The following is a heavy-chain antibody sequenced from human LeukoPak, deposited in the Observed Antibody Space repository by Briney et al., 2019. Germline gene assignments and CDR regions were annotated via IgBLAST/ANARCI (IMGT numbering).Heavy chain of an antibody. D-gene: IGHD2-2*02. V-gene: IGHV1-18*04. J-gene: IGHJ4*02. CDR3: ARVRRYCSSTSCYTYFDY. Sequence: ASVKVSCKASGYTFTSYGITWVRQAPGQGLEWMGWISPYNGNTNYAQNFQARVAMTTDTSTTTAYMELRSLRSEDTAVYYCARVRRYCSSTSCYTYFDYWGQGTLVTVSS. CDR2: ISPYNGNT. CDR1: GYTFTSYG.